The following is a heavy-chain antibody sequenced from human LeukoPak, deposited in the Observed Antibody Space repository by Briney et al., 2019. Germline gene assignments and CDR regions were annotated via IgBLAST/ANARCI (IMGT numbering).Heavy chain of an antibody. Sequence: GGSLRLSCAASGFTFSSYEMNWVRQAPGKGLEWVSYISSSGSTIYYADSVKGRFTISRDNSKNTLYLQMNSLRAEDTAVYYCAKDMTIYGVAGQFDYWGQGTLVTVSS. D-gene: IGHD6-19*01. V-gene: IGHV3-48*03. CDR3: AKDMTIYGVAGQFDY. J-gene: IGHJ4*02. CDR2: ISSSGSTI. CDR1: GFTFSSYE.